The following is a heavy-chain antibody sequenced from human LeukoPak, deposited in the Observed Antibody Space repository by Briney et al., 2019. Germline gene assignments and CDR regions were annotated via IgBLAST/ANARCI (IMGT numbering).Heavy chain of an antibody. CDR3: ARGYCSSTSCYTGANWFDP. Sequence: ASVKVSCKAPGYTFTSYYMHWVRQAPGQGLEWMGIINPSGGSTSYAQKFQGRVTMTRDTSTSTVYMELSSLRSEDTAVYYCARGYCSSTSCYTGANWFDPWGQGTLVTVSS. J-gene: IGHJ5*02. V-gene: IGHV1-46*01. CDR2: INPSGGST. CDR1: GYTFTSYY. D-gene: IGHD2-2*02.